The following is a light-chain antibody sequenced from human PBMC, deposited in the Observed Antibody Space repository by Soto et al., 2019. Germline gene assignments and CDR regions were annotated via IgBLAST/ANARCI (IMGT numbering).Light chain of an antibody. CDR1: QGVSSF. J-gene: IGKJ5*01. CDR3: QQLSSYPIT. V-gene: IGKV1-9*01. Sequence: DIQLTQSPSFLSASVGDRVTITCRASQGVSSFLAWYQKKPGKAPELLIYAASTLQSGVPSRFSGSGSGTEFTLTISSLPPEDFATYYCQQLSSYPITFGQGTRLEIK. CDR2: AAS.